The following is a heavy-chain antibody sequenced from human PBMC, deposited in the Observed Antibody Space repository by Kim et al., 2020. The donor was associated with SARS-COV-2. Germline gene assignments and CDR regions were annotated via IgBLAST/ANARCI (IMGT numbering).Heavy chain of an antibody. CDR2: IYYSGST. D-gene: IGHD2-21*02. CDR1: GGSISSSSYY. J-gene: IGHJ6*02. V-gene: IGHV4-39*01. Sequence: SETLSLTCTVSGGSISSSSYYWGWIRQPPGKGLEWIGSIYYSGSTYYNPSLKSRVTISVDTSKNQFSLKLSSVTAADTAVYYCARAGEITYCGGDCYWGVAYGMDVWGQGTTVTVSS. CDR3: ARAGEITYCGGDCYWGVAYGMDV.